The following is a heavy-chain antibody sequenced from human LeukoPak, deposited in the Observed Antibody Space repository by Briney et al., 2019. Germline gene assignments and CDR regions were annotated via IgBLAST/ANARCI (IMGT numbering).Heavy chain of an antibody. J-gene: IGHJ5*02. CDR1: GYTFTSYG. V-gene: IGHV1-18*01. D-gene: IGHD2-2*01. CDR3: ARASLSQIVVVRHPGDGLDP. CDR2: ISAYNGNT. Sequence: ASVKVSCKASGYTFTSYGISWVRQAPGQGLEWMGWISAYNGNTNYAQKLQGRVIMTTDTSTSTAYMELRSLRSDDTAVYYCARASLSQIVVVRHPGDGLDPWGQGTLVTVSS.